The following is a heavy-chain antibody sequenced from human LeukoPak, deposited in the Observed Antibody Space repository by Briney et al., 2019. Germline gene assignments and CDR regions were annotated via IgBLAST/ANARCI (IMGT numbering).Heavy chain of an antibody. CDR2: INHSGST. Sequence: SETLSLTCAVDGGSFSGYYWSWIRQPPRKGLEWVGEINHSGSTHYNPSLKRRVTISVATSKTQSSLKLSPVPAAATAVYYCARGTAGYSSGWYYLDYWGQGSLVTASS. J-gene: IGHJ4*02. CDR3: ARGTAGYSSGWYYLDY. V-gene: IGHV4-34*01. CDR1: GGSFSGYY. D-gene: IGHD6-19*01.